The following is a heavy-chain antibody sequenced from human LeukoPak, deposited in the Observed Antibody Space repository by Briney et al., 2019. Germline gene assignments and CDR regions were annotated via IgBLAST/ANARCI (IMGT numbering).Heavy chain of an antibody. CDR3: AKYDYLWSNFDY. V-gene: IGHV3-23*01. CDR1: GFTFSSYA. D-gene: IGHD5-12*01. CDR2: ISGSGGST. Sequence: GGSLRLSCAASGFTFSSYAMSWVRLAPGKGLEWVSAISGSGGSTYYADSVKGRFTISRDNSKNTLYLQMNSLRAEDTAVYYCAKYDYLWSNFDYWGQGTLVTVSS. J-gene: IGHJ4*02.